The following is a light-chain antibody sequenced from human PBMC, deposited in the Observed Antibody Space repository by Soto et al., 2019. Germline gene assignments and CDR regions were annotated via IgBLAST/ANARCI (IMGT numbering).Light chain of an antibody. CDR3: QQYNNWPPYT. CDR1: QRVSSN. V-gene: IGKV3-15*01. CDR2: GAS. J-gene: IGKJ2*01. Sequence: EIVMTQSPATLSVSPGERATLSCRASQRVSSNLAWYQQKPGQAPRLLIYGASTRATGIPARFSGSGSETEFTLTISSLQSEDFAVYYCQQYNNWPPYTCGQGTKLEIK.